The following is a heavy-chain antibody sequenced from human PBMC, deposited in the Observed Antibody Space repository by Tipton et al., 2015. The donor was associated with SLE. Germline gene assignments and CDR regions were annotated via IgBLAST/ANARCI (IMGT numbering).Heavy chain of an antibody. Sequence: LRLSCAASGFTFSNAWMNWVRQFPGKGLEWIGEISHDGGANYNPSLESRGTISLETSKNQFSLKLTSVTAADTAVYYCARDGGQRVISGTYDFYYYGLDVWGQGTTVTVSS. CDR2: ISHDGGA. CDR1: GFTFSNAW. D-gene: IGHD6-13*01. V-gene: IGHV4-34*01. J-gene: IGHJ6*02. CDR3: ARDGGQRVISGTYDFYYYGLDV.